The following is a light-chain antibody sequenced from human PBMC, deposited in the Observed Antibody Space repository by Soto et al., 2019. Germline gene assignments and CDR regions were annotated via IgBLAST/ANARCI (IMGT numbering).Light chain of an antibody. CDR3: QHYNSYSEA. J-gene: IGKJ1*01. Sequence: IQMTQSPSSLSASVGDTVTVTCRASQGIRNYLNWFQQKPGKAPKLLIYKASTLKSGVPSRFSGSGSGTEFTLTISSLQPDDFATYYGQHYNSYSEAFGQGTKVELK. CDR1: QGIRNY. CDR2: KAS. V-gene: IGKV1-5*03.